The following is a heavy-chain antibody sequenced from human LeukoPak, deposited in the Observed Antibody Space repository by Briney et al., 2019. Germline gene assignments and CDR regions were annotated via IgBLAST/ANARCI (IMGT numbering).Heavy chain of an antibody. CDR1: GGSISSYY. D-gene: IGHD3-3*02. Sequence: PSETLSLTCTVSGGSISSYYWGWIRQPPGKGLEWIGYIYYSGSTNYNPSLKSRVTISVDTSKNQFSLKLSSVTAADTAVYYCARFSESSPLYYYYGMDVWGQGTTVTVSS. CDR2: IYYSGST. CDR3: ARFSESSPLYYYYGMDV. J-gene: IGHJ6*02. V-gene: IGHV4-59*01.